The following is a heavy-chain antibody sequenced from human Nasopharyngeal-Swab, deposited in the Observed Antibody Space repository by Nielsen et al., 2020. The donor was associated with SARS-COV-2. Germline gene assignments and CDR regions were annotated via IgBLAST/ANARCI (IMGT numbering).Heavy chain of an antibody. Sequence: SETLSLPCTVSGAFISGHHWSWIRQPPGKELEWIGYVSYSGITNYNPSLNSRVTISADSSKNQFSLELGSVTAADTAVYYCAREEYYYDSGGNYYRAFDNWGQGTLVSVSS. CDR3: AREEYYYDSGGNYYRAFDN. CDR1: GAFISGHH. J-gene: IGHJ4*02. D-gene: IGHD3-22*01. V-gene: IGHV4-59*11. CDR2: VSYSGIT.